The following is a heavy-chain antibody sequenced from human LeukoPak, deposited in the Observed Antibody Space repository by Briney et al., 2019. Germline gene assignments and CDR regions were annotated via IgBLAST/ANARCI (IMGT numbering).Heavy chain of an antibody. D-gene: IGHD4-17*01. J-gene: IGHJ6*02. CDR1: GFTFSSYE. CDR3: ARDRNYGDYHLYYYYGMDV. CDR2: ISSSGSTI. Sequence: PGGSLRLSCAASGFTFSSYEMNWVRQAPGKGLEWVSYISSSGSTIYYADSVKGRFTISRDNAKNSLHLQMNSLRAEDTAVYYCARDRNYGDYHLYYYYGMDVWGQGTTVTVSS. V-gene: IGHV3-48*03.